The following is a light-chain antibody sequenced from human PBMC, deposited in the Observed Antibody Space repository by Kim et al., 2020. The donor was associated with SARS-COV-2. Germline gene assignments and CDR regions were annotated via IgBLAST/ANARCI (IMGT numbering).Light chain of an antibody. J-gene: IGLJ1*01. CDR3: QSYDSSLNVYV. CDR1: YSHIGAGYD. Sequence: TISCTGRYSHIGAGYDVHWYQQVLGTAPKRLIYENTNRPSGVPERFSGAKSGTSASLAIAGLQAEDEADYYCQSYDSSLNVYVFGSGTKVTVL. CDR2: ENT. V-gene: IGLV1-40*01.